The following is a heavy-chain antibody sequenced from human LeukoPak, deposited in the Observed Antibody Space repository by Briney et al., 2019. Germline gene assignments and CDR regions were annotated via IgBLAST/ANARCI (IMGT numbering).Heavy chain of an antibody. Sequence: GESLKISCKGSGYSFTSYWIGWVRQMPGKGLEWMGITYPGDSDTRYSPSFQGQVTISADKSISTAYLQWSSLKASDTAMYYCASLSYYYGSGSYYPDPFDYWGQGTLVTVSS. CDR1: GYSFTSYW. V-gene: IGHV5-51*01. D-gene: IGHD3-10*01. J-gene: IGHJ4*02. CDR2: TYPGDSDT. CDR3: ASLSYYYGSGSYYPDPFDY.